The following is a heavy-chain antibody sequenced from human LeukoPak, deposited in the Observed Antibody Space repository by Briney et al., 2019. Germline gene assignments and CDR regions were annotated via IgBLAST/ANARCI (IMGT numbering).Heavy chain of an antibody. Sequence: SETLSLTCTVSGGSISSSSYYWGWIRQPPGKGLGWIGSIYYGGITYYNPSLKSRVTISVDTSKNQFSLKLSSVTAADTAVYYCAREDFITMVRGVSGGWFDPWGQGTLVTVSS. V-gene: IGHV4-39*07. D-gene: IGHD3-10*01. CDR3: AREDFITMVRGVSGGWFDP. J-gene: IGHJ5*02. CDR1: GGSISSSSYY. CDR2: IYYGGIT.